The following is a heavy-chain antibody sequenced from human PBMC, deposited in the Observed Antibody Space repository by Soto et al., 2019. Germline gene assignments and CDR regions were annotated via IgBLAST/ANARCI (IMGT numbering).Heavy chain of an antibody. CDR2: IYYSGST. Sequence: PSETLSLTCTVSGGSISSYYWSWIRQPPGKGLEWIGYIYYSGSTNYNPSLKSRVTISVDTSKNQFSLKLSSVTAADTAVYYCARFKFGFNWNRAGYSDYWGQGTLVTVSS. CDR3: ARFKFGFNWNRAGYSDY. CDR1: GGSISSYY. J-gene: IGHJ4*02. D-gene: IGHD1-20*01. V-gene: IGHV4-59*01.